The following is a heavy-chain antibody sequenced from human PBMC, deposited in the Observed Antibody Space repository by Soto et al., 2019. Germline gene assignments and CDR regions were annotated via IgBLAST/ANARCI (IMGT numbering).Heavy chain of an antibody. V-gene: IGHV4-31*03. Sequence: QVQLQESGPGLVKPSETLSLTCTVSGGSISSGGYYWSWIRQHPGKGLGWIGYIYNSGSTYYNAALKSRVTISADTSRNQFSLQMNSVTAADTAVYCCARDPGWWGQGTMVTVSS. CDR3: ARDPGW. J-gene: IGHJ3*01. CDR2: IYNSGST. D-gene: IGHD2-15*01. CDR1: GGSISSGGYY.